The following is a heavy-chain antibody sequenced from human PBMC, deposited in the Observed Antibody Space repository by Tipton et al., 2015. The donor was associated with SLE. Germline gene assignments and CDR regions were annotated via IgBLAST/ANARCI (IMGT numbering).Heavy chain of an antibody. D-gene: IGHD2-21*01. V-gene: IGHV6-1*01. J-gene: IGHJ5*02. CDR3: ARAGGGDSNWFDP. Sequence: GLVKPSQTLSLTCAISGDSVSTNSAAWTWIRQSPSRGLEWLGRTYYRSKWYSDYAVSVKSRITINPDTSKNQFSLKLSSVTAADTAVYYCARAGGGDSNWFDPWGQGTLVTVSS. CDR2: TYYRSKWYS. CDR1: GDSVSTNSAA.